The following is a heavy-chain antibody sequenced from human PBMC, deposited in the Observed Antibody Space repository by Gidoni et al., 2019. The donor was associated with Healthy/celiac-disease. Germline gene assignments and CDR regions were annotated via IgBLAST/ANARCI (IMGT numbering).Heavy chain of an antibody. V-gene: IGHV3-23*01. CDR3: AKDNFIAVVGDDAFDI. D-gene: IGHD1-26*01. Sequence: EVQLLESGGGLVQPGGSLILSCAASGFTFSSYAMSWVRQAPGKGLEWVSAISGSGGSTYYADSVKGRFTISRDNSKNTLYLQMNSLRAEDTAVYYCAKDNFIAVVGDDAFDIWGQGTMVTVSS. J-gene: IGHJ3*02. CDR1: GFTFSSYA. CDR2: ISGSGGST.